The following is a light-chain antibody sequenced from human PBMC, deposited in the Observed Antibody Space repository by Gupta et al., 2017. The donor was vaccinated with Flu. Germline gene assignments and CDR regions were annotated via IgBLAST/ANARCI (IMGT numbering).Light chain of an antibody. J-gene: IGKJ1*01. Sequence: DIQMTQSPSSLSASVGDSVIITCRASQTISKYLHWYQQKPGRAPKLLIYEASNLQSGVPSRFSGSGSGTDFTLTISSLQTEDFATYYCQQSSSSLWTFGQGTKVEGK. CDR2: EAS. V-gene: IGKV1-39*01. CDR1: QTISKY. CDR3: QQSSSSLWT.